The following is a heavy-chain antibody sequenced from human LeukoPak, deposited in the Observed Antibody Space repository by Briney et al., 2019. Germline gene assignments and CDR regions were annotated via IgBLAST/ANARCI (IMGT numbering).Heavy chain of an antibody. V-gene: IGHV3-7*01. D-gene: IGHD3-10*01. J-gene: IGHJ4*02. Sequence: GGSLRLSCAASGFTFSDYYMSWVRQAPGKGLEWVANIKQDESEKYYVDSVKGRFTISRDNAKNSLYLQMNSLRAEDTAVYYCARDGYGSGSYYNEIFDYWGQGTLVTVSS. CDR1: GFTFSDYY. CDR3: ARDGYGSGSYYNEIFDY. CDR2: IKQDESEK.